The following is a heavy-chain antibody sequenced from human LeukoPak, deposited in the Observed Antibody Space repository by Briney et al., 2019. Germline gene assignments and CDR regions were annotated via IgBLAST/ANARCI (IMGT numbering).Heavy chain of an antibody. CDR2: ISGSGGST. V-gene: IGHV3-23*01. Sequence: GGSLRLSCAASGFTFSSYGMSWVRQAPGKGLEWVSAISGSGGSTYYADSVKGRFTISRDNSKNALYLQMNSLRAEDTAVYYCAKAFGYDNFDYWGQGTLVTVSS. D-gene: IGHD3-9*01. J-gene: IGHJ4*02. CDR1: GFTFSSYG. CDR3: AKAFGYDNFDY.